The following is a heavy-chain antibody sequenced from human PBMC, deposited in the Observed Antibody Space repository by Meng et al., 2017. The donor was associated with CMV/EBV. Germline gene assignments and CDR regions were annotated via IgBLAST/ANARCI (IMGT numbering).Heavy chain of an antibody. CDR2: ISSSSSYI. V-gene: IGHV3-21*01. J-gene: IGHJ4*02. D-gene: IGHD3-22*01. CDR1: GFTFSSYS. Sequence: GGSLRLSCAASGFTFSSYSMNWVHQAPGKGLEWVSSISSSSSYIYYADSVKGRFTISRDNAKNSLYLQMNSLRAEDTAVYYCARVQCYDSSGYPCYWGQGTLVTVSS. CDR3: ARVQCYDSSGYPCY.